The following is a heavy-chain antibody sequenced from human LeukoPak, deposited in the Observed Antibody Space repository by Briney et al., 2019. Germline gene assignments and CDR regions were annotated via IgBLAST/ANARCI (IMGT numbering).Heavy chain of an antibody. V-gene: IGHV3-74*01. CDR2: INSDGGST. CDR1: GFTFSSYW. J-gene: IGHJ4*02. D-gene: IGHD3-3*02. Sequence: GGSLRLSCAASGFTFSSYWMHWVRQAPGKGLGWVSRINSDGGSTSYADSVKGRFTISRDNAKNTLSLQMNSLRAEDTAMYYCAREGILGSHDCWGQGTLVTVSS. CDR3: AREGILGSHDC.